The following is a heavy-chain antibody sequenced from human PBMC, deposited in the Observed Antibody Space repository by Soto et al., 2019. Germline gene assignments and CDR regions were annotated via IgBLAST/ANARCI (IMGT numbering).Heavy chain of an antibody. CDR3: ARTDRDFYGLDV. Sequence: EVQLVESGGGLVQPGGSLRISCEASGFTFRNYDMHWVRQGTGKGLEWVSGISAAGDPDYADSVEGRFTISRENAQNSFFLQMNSLRVGDPAVYYCARTDRDFYGLDVWGQGTTVIVS. J-gene: IGHJ6*01. CDR2: ISAAGDP. V-gene: IGHV3-13*05. CDR1: GFTFRNYD.